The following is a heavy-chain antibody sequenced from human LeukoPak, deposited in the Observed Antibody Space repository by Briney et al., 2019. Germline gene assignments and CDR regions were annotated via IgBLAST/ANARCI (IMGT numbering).Heavy chain of an antibody. D-gene: IGHD3-9*01. Sequence: ASVKVSCKASGYTFTGYYMHWVRQDPGQGLEWMGWINPNSGGTNYAQKFQGWVTMTRDTSISTAYMELSRLRSDDTAVYYCARAGYFDWLLWDWGQGTLVTVSS. V-gene: IGHV1-2*04. CDR1: GYTFTGYY. J-gene: IGHJ4*02. CDR2: INPNSGGT. CDR3: ARAGYFDWLLWD.